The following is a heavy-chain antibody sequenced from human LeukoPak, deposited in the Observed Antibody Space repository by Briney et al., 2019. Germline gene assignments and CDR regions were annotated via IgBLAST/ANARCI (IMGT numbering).Heavy chain of an antibody. CDR3: ARDPYWYGDAFDI. J-gene: IGHJ3*02. D-gene: IGHD2-8*02. Sequence: SETLSLTCTVSGGSISSYYWSWLRQPAGKGLEWIGRIYTSGSTNYNPSLKSRVTMSVDTSKNQFSLKLSSVTAADTAVYYCARDPYWYGDAFDIWGRGTMVTVSS. CDR1: GGSISSYY. V-gene: IGHV4-4*07. CDR2: IYTSGST.